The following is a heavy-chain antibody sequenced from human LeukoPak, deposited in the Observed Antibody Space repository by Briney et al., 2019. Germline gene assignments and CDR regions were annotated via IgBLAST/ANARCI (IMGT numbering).Heavy chain of an antibody. CDR3: ARRSSGGGLFDY. J-gene: IGHJ4*02. CDR1: GGSISSSSYY. D-gene: IGHD6-19*01. Sequence: PSETLSLTCTVSGGSISSSSYYWGWIRQPPGKGLEWIGSIFYSGNTCYNASLKSRVTISVDTSKNHFSLKLSSVTSADTAVYYCARRSSGGGLFDYWGQGTLVTVSS. CDR2: IFYSGNT. V-gene: IGHV4-39*02.